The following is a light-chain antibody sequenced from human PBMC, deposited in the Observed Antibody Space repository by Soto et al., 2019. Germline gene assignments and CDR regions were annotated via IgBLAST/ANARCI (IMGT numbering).Light chain of an antibody. J-gene: IGLJ1*01. CDR1: SSNIGSKS. Sequence: QSVLTQPPSASGTPGQRVTISCSGSSSNIGSKSATWYQQLPGTAHKLLIYNNIERPSGVPDRFSGSTSGTPASLAISVLQSEDEADYYCGAWDVSLNAYVFGVGTKLTVL. V-gene: IGLV1-44*01. CDR2: NNI. CDR3: GAWDVSLNAYV.